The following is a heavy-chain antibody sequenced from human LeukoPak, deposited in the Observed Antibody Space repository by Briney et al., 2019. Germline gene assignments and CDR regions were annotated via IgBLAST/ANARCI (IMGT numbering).Heavy chain of an antibody. V-gene: IGHV3-74*03. D-gene: IGHD5-12*01. J-gene: IGHJ5*02. CDR3: APQQTYSPYNWFDP. CDR2: IHPDGSIT. Sequence: RGSLRLSCVGSGFTISNYWMHWVRQAPGTGLVWVSRIHPDGSITTYADSVKGRFTISRDNAKNTLYLQMNSLRAEDTAVYYCAPQQTYSPYNWFDPWGQGTLVTVSS. CDR1: GFTISNYW.